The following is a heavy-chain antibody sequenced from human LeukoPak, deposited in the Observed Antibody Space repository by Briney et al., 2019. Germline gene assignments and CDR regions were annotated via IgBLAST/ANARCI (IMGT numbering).Heavy chain of an antibody. D-gene: IGHD6-19*01. CDR1: GGSISSYY. J-gene: IGHJ4*02. Sequence: AETLSLSCTVSGGSISSYYWSWIRQPPGKGLEWIGLVYYAGITDYNPSLQSRVTISVDPSRNQLSLNLNSVTAADTAVYYCARQGYKSGWYPTFDFWGPGTQVIVSS. CDR3: ARQGYKSGWYPTFDF. CDR2: VYYAGIT. V-gene: IGHV4-59*01.